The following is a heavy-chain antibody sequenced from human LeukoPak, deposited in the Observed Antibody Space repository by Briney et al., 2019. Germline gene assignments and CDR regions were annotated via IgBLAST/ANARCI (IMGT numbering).Heavy chain of an antibody. J-gene: IGHJ4*02. Sequence: GGSLRLSCAASGFTFSSYGMHWVRQAPGKGLEWVAVISYDGSNKYYADSVKGRFTISRDNSKNTLYLQMNSLRAEDTAVYYCAKPEHSSSSPHFDYWGQGTLVTVSS. D-gene: IGHD6-13*01. CDR2: ISYDGSNK. CDR3: AKPEHSSSSPHFDY. V-gene: IGHV3-30*18. CDR1: GFTFSSYG.